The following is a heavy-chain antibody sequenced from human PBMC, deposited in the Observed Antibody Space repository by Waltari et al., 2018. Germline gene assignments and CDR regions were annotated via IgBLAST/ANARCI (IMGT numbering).Heavy chain of an antibody. D-gene: IGHD2-15*01. CDR2: IYYSGST. V-gene: IGHV4-59*01. CDR1: GGSISSYY. CDR3: ARGPYCSGGSCYPKSYYYYYGMDV. J-gene: IGHJ6*02. Sequence: QVQLQESGPGLVKPSETLSLTCTVSGGSISSYYWSWIRQPPGKGLEWIGYIYYSGSTNYNPPLKSRVTISVDTSKNQFSLKLSSVTAADTAVYYCARGPYCSGGSCYPKSYYYYYGMDVWGQGTTVTVSS.